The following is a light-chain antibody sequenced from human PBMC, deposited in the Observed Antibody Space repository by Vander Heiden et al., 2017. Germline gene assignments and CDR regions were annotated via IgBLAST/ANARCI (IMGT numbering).Light chain of an antibody. CDR3: ATWDNSMSAGV. V-gene: IGLV1-51*01. CDR1: SSNIGNNY. CDR2: DND. Sequence: QSVSTQPPSVSAAPGQKVPISCSGSSSNIGNNYVSWYQHLPGTAPKLLIYDNDKRPSGIPDRFSGSKSGTSATLGITGLQIGDEADYYCATWDNSMSAGVFGGGTKLTVL. J-gene: IGLJ3*02.